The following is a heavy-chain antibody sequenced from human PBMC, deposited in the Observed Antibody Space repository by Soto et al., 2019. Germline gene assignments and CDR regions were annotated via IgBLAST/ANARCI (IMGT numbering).Heavy chain of an antibody. Sequence: SGPTLVNPTQTLTLTCTFSGFSLSTSGMCVSWIRQPPGKALEWLALIDWDDDKYYSTSLKTRLTISKDTSKNQVVLTMTNMDHVDKDKYYCARIASGNPGDGWFDPWGQGTLVTVSS. CDR1: GFSLSTSGMC. CDR3: ARIASGNPGDGWFDP. D-gene: IGHD2-15*01. V-gene: IGHV2-70*01. CDR2: IDWDDDK. J-gene: IGHJ5*02.